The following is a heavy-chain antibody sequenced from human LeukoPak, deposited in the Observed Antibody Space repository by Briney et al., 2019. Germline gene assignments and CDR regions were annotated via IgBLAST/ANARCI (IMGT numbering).Heavy chain of an antibody. D-gene: IGHD2-2*01. V-gene: IGHV1-8*01. Sequence: GASVKVSCKASGYTFTSYDINWVRQATGQGLEWMGWMNPNSGNTGYAQKFQGRVTMTRNTSISPAYMELSSLRSEDTAVYYCARDYIVVVPAASKGDYYYGMDVWGQGTTVTVSS. CDR3: ARDYIVVVPAASKGDYYYGMDV. CDR2: MNPNSGNT. J-gene: IGHJ6*02. CDR1: GYTFTSYD.